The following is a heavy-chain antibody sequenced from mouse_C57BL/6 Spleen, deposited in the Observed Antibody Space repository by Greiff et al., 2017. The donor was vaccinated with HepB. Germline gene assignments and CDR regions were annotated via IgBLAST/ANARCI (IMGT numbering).Heavy chain of an antibody. CDR1: GFTFSDYG. D-gene: IGHD1-1*01. CDR3: ARAFITTGCAY. V-gene: IGHV5-17*01. J-gene: IGHJ3*01. Sequence: EVMLVESGGGLVKPGGSLKLSCAASGFTFSDYGMHWVRQAPEKGLEWVAYISSGSSTIYYADTVKGRFTISRDNAKNTLFLQMTSLRSEDTAMYYCARAFITTGCAYWGQGTLVTVSA. CDR2: ISSGSSTI.